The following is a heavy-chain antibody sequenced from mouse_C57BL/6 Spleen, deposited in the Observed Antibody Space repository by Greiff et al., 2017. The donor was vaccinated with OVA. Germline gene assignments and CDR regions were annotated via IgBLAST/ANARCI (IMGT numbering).Heavy chain of an antibody. V-gene: IGHV1-64*01. CDR3: ARRGCSYWYFDV. Sequence: VQLQQPGAELVKPGASVKLSCKASGYTFTSYWMHWVKQRPGQGLEWIGMIHPNSGSTNYNEKFKSKATLTVDKSSSTAYMQLSSLTSEDSAVYYCARRGCSYWYFDVWGTGTTVTVSS. J-gene: IGHJ1*03. CDR1: GYTFTSYW. CDR2: IHPNSGST.